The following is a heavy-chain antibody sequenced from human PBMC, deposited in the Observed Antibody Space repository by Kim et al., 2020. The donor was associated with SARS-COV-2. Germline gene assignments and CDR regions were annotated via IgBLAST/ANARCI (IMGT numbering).Heavy chain of an antibody. CDR3: AKYDRGDPWAGMDV. D-gene: IGHD3-10*02. V-gene: IGHV3-23*01. CDR1: GFTFSSYA. Sequence: GGSLRLSCAASGFTFSSYAMSWVRQAPGKGLEWVSAISGSGGSTYYADSVKGRFTISRDNSKNTLYLQMNSLRAEDTAVYYCAKYDRGDPWAGMDVWGQGPTVTVSS. CDR2: ISGSGGST. J-gene: IGHJ6*02.